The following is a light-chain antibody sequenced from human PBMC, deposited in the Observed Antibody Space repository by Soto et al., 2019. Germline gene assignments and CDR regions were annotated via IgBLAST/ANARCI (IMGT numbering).Light chain of an antibody. Sequence: NFMLTQRHSVSESPGKTVTISCTGSSGSIASNYVQWYQQRPGSAPTTVIYEDNQRPSGVPDRFSGSIDSSSNSASLTISGLKTEDEADYYCQSYDSSTHVVFGGGTKLTVL. CDR3: QSYDSSTHVV. CDR2: EDN. J-gene: IGLJ2*01. V-gene: IGLV6-57*02. CDR1: SGSIASNY.